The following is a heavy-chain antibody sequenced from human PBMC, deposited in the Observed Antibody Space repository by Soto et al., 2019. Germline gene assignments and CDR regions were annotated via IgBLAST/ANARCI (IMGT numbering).Heavy chain of an antibody. Sequence: ASEKVSCMASGSTFINSAIRWVRQVPGQGLEWMGRVSPYSGNAASSQKFQGRVTMTADTSTNTTYMDLRNLRSDDTAVYFCARAFLTRTPWASASAKYSYYGMAVWGQGTTVTVSS. D-gene: IGHD3-9*01. J-gene: IGHJ6*02. CDR1: GSTFINSA. CDR2: VSPYSGNA. CDR3: ARAFLTRTPWASASAKYSYYGMAV. V-gene: IGHV1-18*01.